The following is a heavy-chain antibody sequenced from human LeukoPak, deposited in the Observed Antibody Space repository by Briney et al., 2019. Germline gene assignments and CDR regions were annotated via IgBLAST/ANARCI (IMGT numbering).Heavy chain of an antibody. J-gene: IGHJ4*02. CDR1: GFTFSSYA. D-gene: IGHD3-10*01. V-gene: IGHV3-20*04. Sequence: GGSLRLSCAASGFTFSSYAMTWVRQAPGKGLEWVSGINWNGGSTGYADSVKGRFTISRDNAKNSLYLQMNSLRAEDTALYYCASGGSGSYSDYWGQGTLVTVSS. CDR3: ASGGSGSYSDY. CDR2: INWNGGST.